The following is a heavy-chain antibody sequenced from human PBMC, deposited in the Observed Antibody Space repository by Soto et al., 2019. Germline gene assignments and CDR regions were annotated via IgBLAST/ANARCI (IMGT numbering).Heavy chain of an antibody. D-gene: IGHD1-20*01. Sequence: PGWSLRLSCAASAFTLSRYSMNWVRQAPGKVLEWISYISSGSGTIYYADSVKGRFTISRDNAKNSLYLQMNSLRDEDTAVYYCASDTFANWNFYYYGMDVWGQGTTVTVSS. CDR1: AFTLSRYS. CDR3: ASDTFANWNFYYYGMDV. CDR2: ISSGSGTI. V-gene: IGHV3-48*02. J-gene: IGHJ6*02.